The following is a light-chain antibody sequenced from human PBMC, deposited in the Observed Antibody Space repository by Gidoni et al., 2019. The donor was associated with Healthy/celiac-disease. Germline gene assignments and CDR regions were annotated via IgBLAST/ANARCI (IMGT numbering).Light chain of an antibody. CDR3: QQLNSYPMIT. CDR1: QGISRY. J-gene: IGKJ5*01. CDR2: AAS. Sequence: DIQLTQSPSFLSASVGDGVTITCRASQGISRYLAWYQQKPGKAPKLLIYAASTLQSGVPSRFSGSGSGTEFTLTISSLQPEDFATYYCQQLNSYPMITFGQGTRLEIK. V-gene: IGKV1-9*01.